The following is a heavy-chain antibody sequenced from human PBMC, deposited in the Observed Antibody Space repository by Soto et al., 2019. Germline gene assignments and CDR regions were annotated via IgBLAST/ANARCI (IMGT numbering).Heavy chain of an antibody. CDR1: GDTFNDYY. D-gene: IGHD5-12*01. J-gene: IGHJ6*03. CDR3: ARESGGATATLDYYYFYMDV. V-gene: IGHV1-2*04. CDR2: INPNGGVT. Sequence: QVQLVQSGAEVKRPGASVTVSCRSSGDTFNDYYIHWVRQAPGHGLEWMGWINPNGGVTKYAQKFEGWVSMTRDTSIRTVDMQLSRLRSDDTAVYYCARESGGATATLDYYYFYMDVWGTGTTVTVSS.